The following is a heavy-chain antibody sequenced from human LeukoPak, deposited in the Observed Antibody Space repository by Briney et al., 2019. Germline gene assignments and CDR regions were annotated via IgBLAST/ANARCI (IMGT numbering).Heavy chain of an antibody. D-gene: IGHD2/OR15-2a*01. CDR3: AKDVFSDYGDDV. Sequence: PGGSLRLSCAASGFTFSSYAMNWVRQAPGKGLEWVSAISGGGGSTYYADSVKGRFTISRDNSKNTLYLQMNSLRAEDTAVYYCAKDVFSDYGDDVWGQGTTVTVSS. CDR2: ISGGGGST. CDR1: GFTFSSYA. J-gene: IGHJ6*02. V-gene: IGHV3-23*01.